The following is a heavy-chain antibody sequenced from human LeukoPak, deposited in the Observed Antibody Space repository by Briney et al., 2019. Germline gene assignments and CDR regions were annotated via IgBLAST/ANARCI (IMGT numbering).Heavy chain of an antibody. Sequence: SETLSLTCTVSGGSISSYYWSWIRQPPGKGLEWIGYIYYSGSTNYNPSLKSRVTISVDTSKNQSSLKLSSVTAADTAVYYCARSRMGIGRDWFDPWGQGTLVTVSS. J-gene: IGHJ5*02. V-gene: IGHV4-59*01. CDR2: IYYSGST. CDR3: ARSRMGIGRDWFDP. D-gene: IGHD2-21*01. CDR1: GGSISSYY.